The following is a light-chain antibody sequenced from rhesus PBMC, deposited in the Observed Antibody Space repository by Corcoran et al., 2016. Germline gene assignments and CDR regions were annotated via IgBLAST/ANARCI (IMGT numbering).Light chain of an antibody. CDR3: SSYAGSNTYI. J-gene: IGLJ1*01. Sequence: QAALTQPRSVSGSPGQSVTISCTRTSSDIGGYNYVSWYQQHPGPAPKLMIYEVSKRPSGVSDRFSGSKSGNTASLTISGLQAEDEADYYCSSYAGSNTYIFGAGTRLTVL. V-gene: IGLV2-32*02. CDR2: EVS. CDR1: SSDIGGYNY.